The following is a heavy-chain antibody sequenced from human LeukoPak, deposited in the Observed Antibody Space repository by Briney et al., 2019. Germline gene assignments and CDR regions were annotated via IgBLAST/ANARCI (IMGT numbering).Heavy chain of an antibody. Sequence: PGGSLRLSCAGSGFTFSSHDMHWVRHNTGKGLEWVSGIVSAGETYYLGSVKGRFTISRENAKNSLYLQMNSLRAGDTAVYYCARGSSLDYDILTGYWTEALDYWGQGTLVTVSS. CDR2: IVSAGET. CDR1: GFTFSSHD. CDR3: ARGSSLDYDILTGYWTEALDY. V-gene: IGHV3-13*04. J-gene: IGHJ4*02. D-gene: IGHD3-9*01.